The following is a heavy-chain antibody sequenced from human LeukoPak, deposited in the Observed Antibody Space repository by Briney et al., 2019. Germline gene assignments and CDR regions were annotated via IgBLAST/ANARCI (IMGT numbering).Heavy chain of an antibody. J-gene: IGHJ4*02. Sequence: GGSLRLSCAASRFTFSSYGMHWVRQAPGKGLEWVAVIWYDGSNKYYADSVKGRFTISRDNSKNTLYLQMNSLRAEDTAVYYCASKANWGSDFDYWGQGTLVTVSS. CDR2: IWYDGSNK. CDR1: RFTFSSYG. D-gene: IGHD7-27*01. CDR3: ASKANWGSDFDY. V-gene: IGHV3-33*01.